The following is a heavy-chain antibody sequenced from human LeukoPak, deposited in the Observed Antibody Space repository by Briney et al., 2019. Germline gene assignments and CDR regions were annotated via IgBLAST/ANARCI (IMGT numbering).Heavy chain of an antibody. J-gene: IGHJ6*03. D-gene: IGHD5-18*01. V-gene: IGHV3-53*01. CDR2: IYSGGST. CDR1: GFTVSSNS. Sequence: GGSLRLSCTVSGFTVSSNSMSWVRQAPGKGLEWVSVIYSGGSTYYADSVKGRFTISRDNAKNSLYLQMNSLRAEDTAVYYCARDLQLWLLSDYYYYMDVWGKGTTVTVSS. CDR3: ARDLQLWLLSDYYYYMDV.